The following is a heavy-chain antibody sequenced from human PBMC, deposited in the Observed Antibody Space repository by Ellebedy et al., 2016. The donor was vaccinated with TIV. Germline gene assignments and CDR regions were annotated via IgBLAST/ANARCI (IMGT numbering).Heavy chain of an antibody. CDR1: GCSISSSSYY. J-gene: IGHJ4*02. Sequence: MPSETLSLTCTVSGCSISSSSYYWGWIRQPPGKGLEWLVSIYYGGSTYYNPSLKSRVTISVDTSKNQFSLKLSSVTAADTAVYNCARHPLEWLVGPMYFDYWGQGTLVTVSS. CDR3: ARHPLEWLVGPMYFDY. D-gene: IGHD6-19*01. V-gene: IGHV4-39*01. CDR2: IYYGGST.